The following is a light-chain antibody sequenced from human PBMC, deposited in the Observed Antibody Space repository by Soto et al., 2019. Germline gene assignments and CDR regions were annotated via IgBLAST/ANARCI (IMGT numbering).Light chain of an antibody. V-gene: IGKV4-1*01. CDR3: QQSYSTPLT. CDR1: QSVLYSSNNKNY. Sequence: DIVMTQSPDSLAVSLGERATINCKSSQSVLYSSNNKNYLAWYQQKPGQPPKLLIYWASTRESGVPDRFSGSGSGTDFTLSISSLQAEDVAVYYCQQSYSTPLTFGGGAKVGIK. CDR2: WAS. J-gene: IGKJ4*01.